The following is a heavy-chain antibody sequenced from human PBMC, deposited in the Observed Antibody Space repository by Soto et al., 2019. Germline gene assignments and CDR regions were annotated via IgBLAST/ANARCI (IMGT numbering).Heavy chain of an antibody. CDR1: GYTFTGYY. Sequence: ASVKVSCKASGYTFTGYYMHWVRQAPGQGLEWMGWINPNSGGTNYAQKFQGWVTMTRDTSISTAYMELSRLRSDDTAVYYCARALITMVRGVITNKGEYGMDVWGQGTTVTVSS. CDR2: INPNSGGT. CDR3: ARALITMVRGVITNKGEYGMDV. V-gene: IGHV1-2*04. J-gene: IGHJ6*02. D-gene: IGHD3-10*01.